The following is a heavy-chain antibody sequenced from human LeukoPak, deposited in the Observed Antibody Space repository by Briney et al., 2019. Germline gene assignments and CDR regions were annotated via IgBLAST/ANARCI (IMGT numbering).Heavy chain of an antibody. D-gene: IGHD6-13*01. Sequence: ASVKASCKASGYTFTNYYVHWVRQAPGQGLEGMGIINPSVGSTSYPQKFQGRVTMTRDMSTSTVYMELSSLRSEDTAVFFCARSFGASQQYTSSWNYYYMDIWGEGTTVTVSS. CDR2: INPSVGST. V-gene: IGHV1-46*01. J-gene: IGHJ6*03. CDR1: GYTFTNYY. CDR3: ARSFGASQQYTSSWNYYYMDI.